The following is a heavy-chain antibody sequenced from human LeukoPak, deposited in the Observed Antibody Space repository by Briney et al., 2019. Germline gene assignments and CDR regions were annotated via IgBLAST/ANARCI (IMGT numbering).Heavy chain of an antibody. V-gene: IGHV1-69*04. J-gene: IGHJ4*02. Sequence: SVKVSCNASGGTFTSYAISWVRQPPGQGLEWMGRIIPILGIANYAQKFQGRVTITADKSTSTAYMELSSRRSEDTAVYYCARDLGEMATIPSFGYWGQGTLVTVSS. D-gene: IGHD5-24*01. CDR1: GGTFTSYA. CDR3: ARDLGEMATIPSFGY. CDR2: IIPILGIA.